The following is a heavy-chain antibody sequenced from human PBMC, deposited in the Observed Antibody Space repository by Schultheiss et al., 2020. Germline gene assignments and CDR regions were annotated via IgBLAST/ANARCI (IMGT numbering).Heavy chain of an antibody. V-gene: IGHV3-69-1*01. CDR1: GLTFSSYA. J-gene: IGHJ4*02. Sequence: GGSLRLSCAVSGLTFSSYAMSWVRQAPGKGLEWVSGISGSSTIYYADSVKGRFTISRDNAKNSLYLQMNSLRAEDTAVYYCARDYQPLLYEPYYFDYWGQGTLVTVSS. CDR3: ARDYQPLLYEPYYFDY. CDR2: ISGSSTI. D-gene: IGHD2-2*02.